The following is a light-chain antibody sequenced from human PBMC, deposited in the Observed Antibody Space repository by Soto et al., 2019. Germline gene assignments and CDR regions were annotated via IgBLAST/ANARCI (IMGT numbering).Light chain of an antibody. V-gene: IGKV3-20*01. Sequence: EIVLTQSPGTLSLSPGERATLSCRASQGVSSSQLAYYQQTPGQAPSLLMYGSSTTATGIPDWFSGGGSGTDYTLTIIRLEPEDFAVYYCQQFGSSLECTFGQGTKLEVK. CDR3: QQFGSSLECT. CDR1: QGVSSSQ. J-gene: IGKJ2*02. CDR2: GSS.